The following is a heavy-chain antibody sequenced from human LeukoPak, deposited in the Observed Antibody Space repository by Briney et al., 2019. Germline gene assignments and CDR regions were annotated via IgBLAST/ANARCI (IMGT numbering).Heavy chain of an antibody. CDR3: ARQTTYYDILTGYAPTLYLDY. D-gene: IGHD3-9*01. J-gene: IGHJ4*02. CDR2: IYYSGST. Sequence: SETLSLTCTVSGGSISSSSYYWGWIRQPPGKGLEWIGSIYYSGSTYYNPSLKSRVTISVDTSKNQFSLKLSSVTTADTAVYYCARQTTYYDILTGYAPTLYLDYWGQGTLVTVSS. CDR1: GGSISSSSYY. V-gene: IGHV4-39*01.